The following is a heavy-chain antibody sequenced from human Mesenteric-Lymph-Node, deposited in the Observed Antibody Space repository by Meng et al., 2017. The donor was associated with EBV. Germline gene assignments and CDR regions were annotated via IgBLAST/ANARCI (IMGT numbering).Heavy chain of an antibody. D-gene: IGHD4-17*01. V-gene: IGHV1-18*01. CDR2: ISPYNGNT. CDR1: GYTFTNYG. CDR3: ARGDDFGDYPAH. J-gene: IGHJ1*01. Sequence: QVQVVQSGAKVKKPGASAKVSCKTSGYTFTNYGINWVRQAPGQGLEWMGWISPYNGNTQYVQKFQGRVTMTTDTSTNTAYMELRSLRSDDTAVYYCARGDDFGDYPAHWGQGTLVTVSS.